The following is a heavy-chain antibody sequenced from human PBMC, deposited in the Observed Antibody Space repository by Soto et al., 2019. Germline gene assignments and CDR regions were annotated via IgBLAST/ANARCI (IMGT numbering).Heavy chain of an antibody. CDR3: ARRGMVYANYYYYGMDV. Sequence: VGSLRLSCAASGFTFSSYGMHWVRQAPGKGLEWVAVISYDGSNKYYADSVKGRFTISRDNSKNTLYLQMNSLRAEDTAVYYCARRGMVYANYYYYGMDVWGQGTTVTVSS. CDR2: ISYDGSNK. V-gene: IGHV3-30*03. CDR1: GFTFSSYG. J-gene: IGHJ6*02. D-gene: IGHD2-8*01.